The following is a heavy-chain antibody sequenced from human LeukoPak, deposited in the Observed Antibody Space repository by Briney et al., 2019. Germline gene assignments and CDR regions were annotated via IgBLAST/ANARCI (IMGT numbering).Heavy chain of an antibody. Sequence: PGGSLRLSCAASGFTYSTYWMHWVRQAPGKGLVWVSRINSDGSSTIYADSVKGRFTISRDNAKNTVYLQMNSLRAEDTAVYYCYEGGHWGQGTLVTVSS. J-gene: IGHJ4*02. CDR2: INSDGSST. CDR1: GFTYSTYW. D-gene: IGHD5-12*01. CDR3: YEGGH. V-gene: IGHV3-74*01.